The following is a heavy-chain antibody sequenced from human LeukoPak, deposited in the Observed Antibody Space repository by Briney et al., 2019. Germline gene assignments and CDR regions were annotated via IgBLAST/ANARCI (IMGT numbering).Heavy chain of an antibody. Sequence: GGSLRLSCAASGFTFSSYWMSWVRQAPGKGLEWVANIKQDGSEKYYVDSVKGRFTISRDSAKNSLYLQMNSLRAEDTAVYYCARVRFLEWLFTFDPWGQGTLVTVSS. J-gene: IGHJ5*02. D-gene: IGHD3-3*01. CDR1: GFTFSSYW. V-gene: IGHV3-7*01. CDR2: IKQDGSEK. CDR3: ARVRFLEWLFTFDP.